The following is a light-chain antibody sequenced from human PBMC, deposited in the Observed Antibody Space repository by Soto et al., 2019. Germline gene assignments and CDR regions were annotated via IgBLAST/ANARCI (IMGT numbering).Light chain of an antibody. CDR2: GSS. Sequence: EIVMTQSPATLSVSPGERVTLSFRASQSVSNNLVWYQQKPGHAPSLLMYGSSIRATGIPDRFSGSGSGTDFTLTISRLAPEDFAVYYCQQYGSSITFGQGTRLEI. J-gene: IGKJ5*01. CDR1: QSVSNN. CDR3: QQYGSSIT. V-gene: IGKV3-20*01.